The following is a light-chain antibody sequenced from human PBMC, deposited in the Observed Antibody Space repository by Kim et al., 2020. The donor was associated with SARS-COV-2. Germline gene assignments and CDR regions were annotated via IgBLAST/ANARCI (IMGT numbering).Light chain of an antibody. CDR1: QSIKNY. V-gene: IGKV1-27*01. Sequence: ASVGDSVTLTCRARQSIKNYLAWDKQKPGKVPELLLCGASALRLGVPYRFRGSGSGGDFTLPISTLQPEDGATYYCQQYDGAPWTFGHGTKVDIK. CDR2: GAS. J-gene: IGKJ1*01. CDR3: QQYDGAPWT.